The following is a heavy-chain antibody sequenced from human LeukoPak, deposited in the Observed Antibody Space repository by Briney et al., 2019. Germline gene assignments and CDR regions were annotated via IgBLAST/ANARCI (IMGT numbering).Heavy chain of an antibody. CDR1: GYTFTSYD. J-gene: IGHJ6*03. CDR3: ARGLQIFGGTYYYMDV. V-gene: IGHV1-8*01. D-gene: IGHD3-3*01. Sequence: ASVKVSCKASGYTFTSYDINWVRQATGQGLEWMGWMNPNSGNTGYAQKFQGRVTMTRNTSISTAYMELSSLRSEDTAVYYCARGLQIFGGTYYYMDVWGKGTTVTVSS. CDR2: MNPNSGNT.